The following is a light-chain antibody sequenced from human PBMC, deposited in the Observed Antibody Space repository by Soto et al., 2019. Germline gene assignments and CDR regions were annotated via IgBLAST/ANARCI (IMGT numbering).Light chain of an antibody. V-gene: IGKV1-39*01. Sequence: DIQMTQSPSSLSASVGDSVTITCRASQSISSYLNWYQQKPGKAPKLLIYAASSLQSGVPSRFSGSGSGTDFPLTISSLQPEDFATYYCQQSYSTLPFGQGTKVEIK. CDR1: QSISSY. CDR2: AAS. J-gene: IGKJ1*01. CDR3: QQSYSTLP.